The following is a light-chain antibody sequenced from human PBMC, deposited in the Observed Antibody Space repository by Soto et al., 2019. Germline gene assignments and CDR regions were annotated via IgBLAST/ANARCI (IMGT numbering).Light chain of an antibody. V-gene: IGKV3-15*01. CDR2: GAF. J-gene: IGKJ1*01. CDR3: QQHNNWPPWT. CDR1: QSVSSN. Sequence: EIVMTQSPATLSVSPGERATLSCRASQSVSSNLAWYQQKPGQAPRLLIYGAFTRATDIPARFSGSGSGTEFTVTISSLQSEDFAVYYCQQHNNWPPWTFGQGTKVESK.